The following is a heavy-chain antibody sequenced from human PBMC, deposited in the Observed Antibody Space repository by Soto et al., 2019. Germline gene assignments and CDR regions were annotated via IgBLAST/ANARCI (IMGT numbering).Heavy chain of an antibody. CDR3: AKAPPRVVVVSPAWFDY. Sequence: QSGGSLRLSCAASGFTFSSYAMSWVRQAPGKGLERVSAISGSGGSTYYADSVKGRFTISRDNSKNTLYLQMNSLRAEDTAVYYCAKAPPRVVVVSPAWFDYWGQGTLVTVSS. CDR2: ISGSGGST. D-gene: IGHD3-22*01. V-gene: IGHV3-23*01. J-gene: IGHJ4*02. CDR1: GFTFSSYA.